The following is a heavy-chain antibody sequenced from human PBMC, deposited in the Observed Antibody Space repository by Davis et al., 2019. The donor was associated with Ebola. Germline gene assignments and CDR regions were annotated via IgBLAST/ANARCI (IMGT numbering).Heavy chain of an antibody. CDR3: AKDFVVVPAAMDY. J-gene: IGHJ4*02. CDR2: ISYNGSNK. D-gene: IGHD2-2*01. Sequence: GESLKISCAASGFTFSSYGMHWVRQAPGKGLEWVAVISYNGSNKYYADSVKARFTISRDNSKNTLYLQMNSLRAEDTAVYYCAKDFVVVPAAMDYWGQGTLVTVSS. CDR1: GFTFSSYG. V-gene: IGHV3-30*18.